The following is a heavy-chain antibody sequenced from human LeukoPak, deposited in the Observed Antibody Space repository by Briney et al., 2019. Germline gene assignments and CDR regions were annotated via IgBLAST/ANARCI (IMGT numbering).Heavy chain of an antibody. D-gene: IGHD2-21*02. CDR2: ISYDGSNK. V-gene: IGHV3-30*18. Sequence: GRSLRLSCAASGFTFSSYGMHWVRQAPGKGLEWVAVISYDGSNKYYADSVKGRFTTSRDNSKNTLYLQMNSLRAEDTAVYYCAKSGVTATPPYYYGMDVWGQGTTVTVSS. CDR3: AKSGVTATPPYYYGMDV. CDR1: GFTFSSYG. J-gene: IGHJ6*02.